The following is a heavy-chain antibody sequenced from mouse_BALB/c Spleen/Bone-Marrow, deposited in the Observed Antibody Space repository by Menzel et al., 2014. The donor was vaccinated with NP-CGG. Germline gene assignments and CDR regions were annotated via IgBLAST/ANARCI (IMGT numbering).Heavy chain of an antibody. J-gene: IGHJ2*01. D-gene: IGHD3-2*02. CDR1: GYTCSNYW. Sequence: VMLVEAGAELMKPGASVKISCKVTGYTCSNYWIEGVKQRPGHGLEWIGEILPGRGSRQYNEKFKAKATFNADTSSNTAYMQLSSLTSEDSAVYYCARGIRNYFDYWGQGTPLTVSS. CDR2: ILPGRGSR. V-gene: IGHV1-9*01. CDR3: ARGIRNYFDY.